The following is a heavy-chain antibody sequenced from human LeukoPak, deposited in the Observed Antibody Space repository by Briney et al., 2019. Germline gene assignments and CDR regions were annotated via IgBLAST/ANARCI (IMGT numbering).Heavy chain of an antibody. CDR1: GFTFSSYW. V-gene: IGHV3-7*04. J-gene: IGHJ5*02. D-gene: IGHD1-26*01. Sequence: GWSLRLSCAASGFTFSSYWMSWVRQAPGRGLQWVASIKQDGSEIYYVDSVKGRFSISRDNDKNSLSLQMNSLRVEDTAVYYCARGHSGRWFWWFGAWGQGTLVTVSS. CDR3: ARGHSGRWFWWFGA. CDR2: IKQDGSEI.